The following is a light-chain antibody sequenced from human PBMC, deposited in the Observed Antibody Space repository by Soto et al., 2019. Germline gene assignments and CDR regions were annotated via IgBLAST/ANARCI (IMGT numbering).Light chain of an antibody. V-gene: IGKV1-33*01. Sequence: IQMTQSPSSLSASVGDRVTITCQASHDIRKYLNWYQQKPGKAPKLLIYDASNMETGVPSRFTGSGSGTDFTFTISSLQPEDIATYYCQQYESFPITFGQGTRLEIK. CDR1: HDIRKY. CDR3: QQYESFPIT. J-gene: IGKJ5*01. CDR2: DAS.